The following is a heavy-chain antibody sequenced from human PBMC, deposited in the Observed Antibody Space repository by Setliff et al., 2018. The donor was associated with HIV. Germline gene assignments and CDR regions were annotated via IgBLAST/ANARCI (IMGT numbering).Heavy chain of an antibody. CDR3: ARDYKVTPQFDY. D-gene: IGHD5-18*01. V-gene: IGHV3-21*01. CDR2: VDTSGGDT. CDR1: GFTFSSYE. Sequence: PGGSLRLSCAASGFTFSSYEMNWVRQAPGKGLEWVSSVDTSGGDTYFADSVKGRLTLSRDNSKNTLYLQMNSLRAEDTAVYYCARDYKVTPQFDYWGQGTLVTVSS. J-gene: IGHJ4*02.